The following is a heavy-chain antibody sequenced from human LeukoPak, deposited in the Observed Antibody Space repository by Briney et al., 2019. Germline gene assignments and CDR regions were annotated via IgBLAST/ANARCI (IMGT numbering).Heavy chain of an antibody. D-gene: IGHD2-15*01. Sequence: SETPSLTCTVSGGSISSYYWSWIRQPPGKGLEWIGYIYYSGSTNYNPSLKSRVTISVDTSKNQFSLKLSSVTAADTAVYYCARDPPAIYCSGGSCYSGFDYWGQGTLVTVSS. J-gene: IGHJ4*02. CDR1: GGSISSYY. V-gene: IGHV4-59*12. CDR3: ARDPPAIYCSGGSCYSGFDY. CDR2: IYYSGST.